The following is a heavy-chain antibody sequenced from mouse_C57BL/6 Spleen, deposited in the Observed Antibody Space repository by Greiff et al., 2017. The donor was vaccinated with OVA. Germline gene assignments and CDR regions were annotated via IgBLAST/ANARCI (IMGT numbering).Heavy chain of an antibody. V-gene: IGHV14-2*01. CDR3: ARRGGSSYWYFDV. Sequence: EVQLQQSGAELVKPGASVKLSCTASGFNIKDYYMHWVKQRTEQGLEWIGRIDPEDGETKYAPQFQGTATITADTSSNTAYLQLSSLTSEDTAVYYGARRGGSSYWYFDVWGTGTTVTVSS. CDR1: GFNIKDYY. D-gene: IGHD1-1*01. CDR2: IDPEDGET. J-gene: IGHJ1*03.